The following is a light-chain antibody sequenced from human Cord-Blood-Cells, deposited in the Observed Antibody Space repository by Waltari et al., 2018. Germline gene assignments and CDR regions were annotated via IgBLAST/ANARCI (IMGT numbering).Light chain of an antibody. V-gene: IGLV2-14*01. Sequence: QSALTQPASVSGSPGQSITISCTGTSSDVGGYNYVSWYQQHPGKAPTLMIYDVSNRPYGVSNRFSGSKSGNTASLTISGLQAEDEADYYCSSYTSSSTLEVFGGGTKLTVL. CDR1: SSDVGGYNY. CDR3: SSYTSSSTLEV. J-gene: IGLJ3*02. CDR2: DVS.